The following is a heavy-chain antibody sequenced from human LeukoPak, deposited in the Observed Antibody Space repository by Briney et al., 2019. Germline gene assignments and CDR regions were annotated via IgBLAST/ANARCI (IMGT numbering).Heavy chain of an antibody. V-gene: IGHV3-21*01. CDR3: ARGTYSSSPPPDY. D-gene: IGHD6-13*01. J-gene: IGHJ4*02. Sequence: GGSLRLSCAASGFTFSSYSMNWVRQAPGKGLEWVSSISSSSSYIYYADSVKGRFTISRDNAKNSLYLQMNSLRAEDTAVYYCARGTYSSSPPPDYWGQGTLVTVSS. CDR2: ISSSSSYI. CDR1: GFTFSSYS.